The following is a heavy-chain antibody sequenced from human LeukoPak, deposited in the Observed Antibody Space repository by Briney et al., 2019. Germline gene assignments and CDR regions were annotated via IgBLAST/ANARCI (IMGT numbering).Heavy chain of an antibody. J-gene: IGHJ4*02. CDR1: GFTFSSYA. Sequence: PGGSLRLSCAASGFTFSSYAMSWVRQAPGKGLEWVSAISGSGGSTYYADSVKGRFTISRDNSKNTLYLQMDSLRAEDTAVYYCARDFVGALDYWGQGTLVTVSS. V-gene: IGHV3-23*01. CDR3: ARDFVGALDY. D-gene: IGHD1-26*01. CDR2: ISGSGGST.